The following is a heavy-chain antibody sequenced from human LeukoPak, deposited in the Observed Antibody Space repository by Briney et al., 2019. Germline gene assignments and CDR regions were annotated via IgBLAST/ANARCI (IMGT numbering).Heavy chain of an antibody. CDR1: GGSFSGYY. J-gene: IGHJ4*02. CDR2: INHSGST. V-gene: IGHV4-34*01. CDR3: AGDRNSSGYFTFDY. Sequence: SKTLSLTCAVYGGSFSGYYWSWIRQPPGKGLEWIGEINHSGSTNYNPSLKSRVTISVDTSKNQFSLKLSSVTAADTAVYYCAGDRNSSGYFTFDYWGQGTLVTVSS. D-gene: IGHD3-22*01.